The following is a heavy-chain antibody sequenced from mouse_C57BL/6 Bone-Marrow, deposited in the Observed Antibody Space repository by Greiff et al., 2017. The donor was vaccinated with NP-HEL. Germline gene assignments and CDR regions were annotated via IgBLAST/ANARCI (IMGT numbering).Heavy chain of an antibody. V-gene: IGHV1-54*01. CDR1: GYAFTNYL. D-gene: IGHD1-1*02. CDR3: ARCRDYGTRFAY. J-gene: IGHJ3*01. Sequence: VQLQQSGAELVRPGTSVKVSCKASGYAFTNYLIEWVKQRPGQGLEWIGVINPGSSGTNYNEKFKGKATLTADKSSSTAYMQLSSLTSEDSAVYFCARCRDYGTRFAYWGQGTLVTVSA. CDR2: INPGSSGT.